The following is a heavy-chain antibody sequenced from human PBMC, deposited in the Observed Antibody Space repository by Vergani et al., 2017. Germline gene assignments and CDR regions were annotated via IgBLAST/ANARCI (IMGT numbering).Heavy chain of an antibody. CDR1: GFTVSSNY. Sequence: EVQLVESGGGLVQPGGSLRLSCAASGFTVSSNYMSWVRQAPGKGLEWVSVIYSGGSTYYADSVKGRFTISRDNSKNTLYLQMNSLRAEDTAVYYCARGQLSVYSGSYGDDAFDIWGQGTMVTVSS. D-gene: IGHD1-26*01. CDR2: IYSGGST. J-gene: IGHJ3*02. V-gene: IGHV3-66*01. CDR3: ARGQLSVYSGSYGDDAFDI.